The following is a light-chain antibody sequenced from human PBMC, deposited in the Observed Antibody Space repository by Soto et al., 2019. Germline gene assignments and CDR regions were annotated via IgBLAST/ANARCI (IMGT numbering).Light chain of an antibody. V-gene: IGLV2-8*01. CDR2: EVS. J-gene: IGLJ1*01. CDR3: SSYAGNSNYV. Sequence: YALCHPPSPSRSPGETFTMSCTGTSSDVGGPNYVSWYQQHPGKAPKLLIYEVSKRPSGVPDRFSGSKSGSTASLTVSGLQAEDEADYYCSSYAGNSNYVFGTGTKVTVL. CDR1: SSDVGGPNY.